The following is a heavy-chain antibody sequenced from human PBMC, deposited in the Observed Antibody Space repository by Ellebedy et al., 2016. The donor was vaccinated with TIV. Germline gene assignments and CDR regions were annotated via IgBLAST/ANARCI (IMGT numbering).Heavy chain of an antibody. CDR2: MSYSGSI. CDR1: GGSISSSY. V-gene: IGHV4-59*01. D-gene: IGHD6-13*01. CDR3: ARVVWQQPVSYAFDI. J-gene: IGHJ3*02. Sequence: MPSETLSLTCTVSGGSISSSYWSWIPQPPGKGLEWIGYMSYSGSINYNPSLKSLITILVDTSKNQFSLRLSSVTAADTAVYYCARVVWQQPVSYAFDIWGQGTMVTVSS.